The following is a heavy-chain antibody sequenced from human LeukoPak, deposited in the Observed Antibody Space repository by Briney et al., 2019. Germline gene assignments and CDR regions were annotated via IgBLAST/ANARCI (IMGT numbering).Heavy chain of an antibody. CDR1: GGTFSSYA. D-gene: IGHD3-3*01. CDR3: ARAINYDFWSGTKKYYFDY. J-gene: IGHJ4*02. CDR2: IIPILGIA. V-gene: IGHV1-69*04. Sequence: GASVKVSCKASGGTFSSYAISWVRQAPGQGLEWMGRIIPILGIANYAQKFQGRVTITADKSTSTAYMELSSLRSEDTAVYYCARAINYDFWSGTKKYYFDYWGQGTLVTVSS.